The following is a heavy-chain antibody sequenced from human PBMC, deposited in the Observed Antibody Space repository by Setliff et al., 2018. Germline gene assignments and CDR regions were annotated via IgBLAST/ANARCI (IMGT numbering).Heavy chain of an antibody. J-gene: IGHJ6*02. CDR2: IYYSGST. Sequence: SETLSLTCTVSGDSISSGSYYWNWIRQPPGKGLEWIGYIYYSGSTNYNPSLKSRVTISVDTSKNQFSLKLSSVTAADTAVYYCAREHGYSYGQTYYYYGMDVWGQGTTVT. CDR1: GDSISSGSYY. V-gene: IGHV4-61*01. D-gene: IGHD5-18*01. CDR3: AREHGYSYGQTYYYYGMDV.